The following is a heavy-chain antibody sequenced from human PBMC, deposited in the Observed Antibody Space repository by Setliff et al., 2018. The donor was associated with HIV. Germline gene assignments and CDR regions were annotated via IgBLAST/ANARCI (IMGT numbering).Heavy chain of an antibody. J-gene: IGHJ4*02. Sequence: ASVKVSCKASGDNFTSYTFHWVRQAPGQTPEWMGWINPDNGNTQYSQKFRGRVTMARDTSANTVFMQMSSLRSEDTSIFYCARDHPGIAYWGQGTMVTVSS. CDR2: INPDNGNT. CDR3: ARDHPGIAY. V-gene: IGHV1-3*01. CDR1: GDNFTSYT.